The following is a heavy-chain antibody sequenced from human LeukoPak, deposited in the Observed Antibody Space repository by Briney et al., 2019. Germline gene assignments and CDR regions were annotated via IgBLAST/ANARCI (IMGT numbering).Heavy chain of an antibody. Sequence: ASVKVSCKASVYTFTGYYMHWVRQARGQGLEWMGWINPNNDDTNDAQKFQGRVTMTRDTSINTAYMELSSLRSDDTAMYYCARGDSSSWYYFDYWGQGTLVTVSS. CDR2: INPNNDDT. J-gene: IGHJ4*02. CDR3: ARGDSSSWYYFDY. D-gene: IGHD6-13*01. CDR1: VYTFTGYY. V-gene: IGHV1-2*02.